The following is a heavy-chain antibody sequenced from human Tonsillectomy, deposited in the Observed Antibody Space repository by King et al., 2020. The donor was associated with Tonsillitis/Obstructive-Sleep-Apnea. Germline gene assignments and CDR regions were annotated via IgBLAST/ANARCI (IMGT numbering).Heavy chain of an antibody. J-gene: IGHJ4*02. CDR2: IRSKPHGGTT. CDR3: TITGLY. CDR1: GFTFGDYA. V-gene: IGHV3-49*04. D-gene: IGHD3-10*01. Sequence: VQLVESGGGLVQPGQSLRLSCTASGFTFGDYAVTWVRQAPGKGLEWVGFIRSKPHGGTTEYAASLKGRFTFSRDDSKSIAYLQMNSLKTEDTAVYYCTITGLYWGQGTLVTVSS.